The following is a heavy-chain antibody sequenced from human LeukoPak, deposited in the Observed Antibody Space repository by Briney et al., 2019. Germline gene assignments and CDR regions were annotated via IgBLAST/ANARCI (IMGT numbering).Heavy chain of an antibody. CDR1: GFTFSTSA. J-gene: IGHJ4*02. D-gene: IGHD1-26*01. CDR3: ARAIVGATTRSFDY. CDR2: ISTSGAST. Sequence: GGFLRLSCAASGFTFSTSAMNWVRQAPGKGLEWVSAISTSGASTYYADSVKGRFSISRDNSRNTLYLQMNSLRAEDTAVFYCARAIVGATTRSFDYWGQGTLVTVSS. V-gene: IGHV3-23*01.